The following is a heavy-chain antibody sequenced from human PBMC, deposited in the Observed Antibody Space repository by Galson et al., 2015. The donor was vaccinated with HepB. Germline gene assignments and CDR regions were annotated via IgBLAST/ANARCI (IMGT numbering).Heavy chain of an antibody. D-gene: IGHD1-1*01. CDR1: GFTFSSYS. V-gene: IGHV3-48*01. Sequence: SLRLSCAASGFTFSSYSMNWVRQAPGKGLEWVSYISSSSSTIYYADSVKGRFTISRDNAKNSLYLQMNSLRAEDTAVYYCARDSTGTTGDDAFDIWGQGAMVTVSS. J-gene: IGHJ3*02. CDR3: ARDSTGTTGDDAFDI. CDR2: ISSSSSTI.